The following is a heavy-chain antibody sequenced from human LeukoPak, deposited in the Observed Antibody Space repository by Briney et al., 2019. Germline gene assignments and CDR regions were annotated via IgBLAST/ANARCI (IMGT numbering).Heavy chain of an antibody. CDR2: IYYSGST. Sequence: PSETLSLTCSVSGGSTSSSSYYWGWIRQPPGKGLEWIGTIYYSGSTYYNPSLKSRVTISVDTSKNQFSLRLSSVTAADTAVYYCARHDCSSTSCPYLPWGQGTLVTVSS. CDR1: GGSTSSSSYY. V-gene: IGHV4-39*01. D-gene: IGHD2-2*01. J-gene: IGHJ5*02. CDR3: ARHDCSSTSCPYLP.